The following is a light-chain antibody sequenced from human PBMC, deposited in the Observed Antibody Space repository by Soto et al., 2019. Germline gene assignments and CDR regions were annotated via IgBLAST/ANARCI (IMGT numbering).Light chain of an antibody. Sequence: DVQMTQSPSTLSASVGDRVTITCRASQSISGWLAWYQQRPGKAPKLMIYKASTLETGVPSRFSGSGSGTEFTLTISRLEPEDFAVYYCQQYGSSPRTFGQGTKV. CDR1: QSISGW. J-gene: IGKJ1*01. V-gene: IGKV1-5*03. CDR2: KAS. CDR3: QQYGSSPRT.